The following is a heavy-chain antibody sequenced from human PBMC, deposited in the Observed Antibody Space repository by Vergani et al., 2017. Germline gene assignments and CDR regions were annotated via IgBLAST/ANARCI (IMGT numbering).Heavy chain of an antibody. CDR3: ARHLHCSSTSCSGIYYMDV. Sequence: EVQLEQSGAEVKKPGESLKISCKGSGYSFTSYWIGWVRQMPGKGLEWMGIIYPGDSDTRYSPSFQGQVTISADKSISTAYLQWSSLKASDTAMYYCARHLHCSSTSCSGIYYMDVWGKGTTVTVSS. J-gene: IGHJ6*03. D-gene: IGHD2-2*01. CDR1: GYSFTSYW. V-gene: IGHV5-51*01. CDR2: IYPGDSDT.